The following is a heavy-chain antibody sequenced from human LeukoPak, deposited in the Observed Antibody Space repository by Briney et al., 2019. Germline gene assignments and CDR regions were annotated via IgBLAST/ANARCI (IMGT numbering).Heavy chain of an antibody. CDR1: GGSFSGYY. J-gene: IGHJ3*02. CDR2: INHSGST. V-gene: IGHV4-34*01. D-gene: IGHD3-22*01. Sequence: SETLSLTCAVYGGSFSGYYWSWIRQPPGKGLEWIGEINHSGSTNYNPSLKSRVTISVDTSKNQFSLKLSSVTAADTAVYYCARDRNYFDSSGYRKGSFDIWGHGTMVTVSS. CDR3: ARDRNYFDSSGYRKGSFDI.